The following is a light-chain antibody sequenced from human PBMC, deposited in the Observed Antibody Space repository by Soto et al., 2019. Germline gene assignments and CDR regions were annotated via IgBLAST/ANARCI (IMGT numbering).Light chain of an antibody. CDR3: QQYDSWT. V-gene: IGKV3-20*01. CDR1: QSVSSRY. J-gene: IGKJ1*01. CDR2: GAS. Sequence: VLTQSPGTLSLSPGERATLSCRASQSVSSRYLAWYQQKPGQAPRLLIYGASNRATGIPDRFSGRGSGTDFTLTISRLEPEDFAVYYCQQYDSWTFGQGTKVDIK.